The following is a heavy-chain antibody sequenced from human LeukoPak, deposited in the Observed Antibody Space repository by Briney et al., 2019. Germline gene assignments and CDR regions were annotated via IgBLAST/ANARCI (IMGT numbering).Heavy chain of an antibody. Sequence: PSETLSLTCTVSGGSISSGSYYWGWIRQPPGKGLEWIGSIYYSGSTYYNPSLKSRVTISVDTSKNQFSLKLSSVTAADTAVYYCARAATYYYDSSGYSHFDYWGQGTLVTVSS. CDR2: IYYSGST. J-gene: IGHJ4*02. CDR1: GGSISSGSYY. CDR3: ARAATYYYDSSGYSHFDY. D-gene: IGHD3-22*01. V-gene: IGHV4-39*07.